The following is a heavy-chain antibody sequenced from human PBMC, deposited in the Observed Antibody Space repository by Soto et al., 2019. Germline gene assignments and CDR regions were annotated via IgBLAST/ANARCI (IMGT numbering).Heavy chain of an antibody. D-gene: IGHD3-10*01. J-gene: IGHJ6*02. CDR2: IYPGDSDT. CDR1: GYSFTSYW. V-gene: IGHV5-51*01. CDR3: ARSITVVRGVNYGMDV. Sequence: GESLKISCKGSGYSFTSYWIGWVRQMPGKGLEWMGIIYPGDSDTRYSPSFQGQVTISADKSISTAYLQWSSLKASDTAMYYCARSITVVRGVNYGMDVWGQGTTVTVSS.